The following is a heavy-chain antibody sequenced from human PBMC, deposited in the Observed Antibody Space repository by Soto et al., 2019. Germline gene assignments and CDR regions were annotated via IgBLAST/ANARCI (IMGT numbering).Heavy chain of an antibody. CDR2: ISGSGGRT. CDR1: GFTFTYYA. Sequence: EVQLLESGGGLVQPGGSLRLSCAASGFTFTYYAMAWVRQAPGKGLEWVSVISGSGGRTYYADSVKGRFIISRDNSNNTLYLQMNNLRAEDTAVYYCAKGFDYIWGTYRYFDYWGQGSLVNVSS. V-gene: IGHV3-23*01. D-gene: IGHD3-16*01. CDR3: AKGFDYIWGTYRYFDY. J-gene: IGHJ4*02.